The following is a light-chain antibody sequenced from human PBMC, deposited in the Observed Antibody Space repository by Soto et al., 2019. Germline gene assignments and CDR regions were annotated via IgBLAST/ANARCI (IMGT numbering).Light chain of an antibody. V-gene: IGLV1-47*01. CDR1: SSNIGRNY. Sequence: QSVLTQPPSASGTPGQRVTISCSGSSSNIGRNYVFWYQQLPGTAPKLLIYRSNQRPSGVPDRFSGSKSGTSASLAISGLRSEDEADYYCAAWDDSLSGVVFGGGTKLTVL. CDR3: AAWDDSLSGVV. CDR2: RSN. J-gene: IGLJ2*01.